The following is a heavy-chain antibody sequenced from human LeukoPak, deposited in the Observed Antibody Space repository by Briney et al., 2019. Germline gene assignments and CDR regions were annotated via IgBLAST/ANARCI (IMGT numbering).Heavy chain of an antibody. CDR3: ARCAASVVAYYYGMDV. J-gene: IGHJ6*02. Sequence: ASVKVSCKASGYTFTSYGISWVRQAPGQGLEWMGRISAYNGNTNYAQKLQGRVTMTTDTSTSTAYMELRSLRSDDTAVYYCARCAASVVAYYYGMDVWGQGTTVTVSS. V-gene: IGHV1-18*01. CDR2: ISAYNGNT. D-gene: IGHD2-21*01. CDR1: GYTFTSYG.